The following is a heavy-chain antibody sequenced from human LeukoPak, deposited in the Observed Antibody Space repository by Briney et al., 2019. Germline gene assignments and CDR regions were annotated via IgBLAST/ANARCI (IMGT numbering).Heavy chain of an antibody. J-gene: IGHJ3*02. V-gene: IGHV1-18*01. CDR2: ISAYNGNT. CDR3: AREWWYSSGHYFDAFDI. CDR1: GYTFTSYG. D-gene: IGHD3-22*01. Sequence: ASVKVSCKASGYTFTSYGFSWVRQAPGQGLEWMGWISAYNGNTNYAQKLQGRVTMTTDTSTSTAYMELRSLRSDDTAVYYCAREWWYSSGHYFDAFDIWGQGTMVTVSS.